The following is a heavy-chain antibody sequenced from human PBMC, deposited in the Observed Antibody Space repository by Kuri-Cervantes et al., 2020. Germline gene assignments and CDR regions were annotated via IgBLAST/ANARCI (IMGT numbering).Heavy chain of an antibody. D-gene: IGHD2/OR15-2a*01. CDR3: AREISSTSSFFDY. V-gene: IGHV4-4*07. CDR2: IYSSDST. J-gene: IGHJ4*02. CDR1: GASISFYY. Sequence: SETLSLTCTVSGASISFYYWSWIRQPAGKGLEWIGRIYSSDSTDSNPSLKSRVTISGDKSKNQFSLKLISVTAADTAVYYCAREISSTSSFFDYWGQGTLVTVSS.